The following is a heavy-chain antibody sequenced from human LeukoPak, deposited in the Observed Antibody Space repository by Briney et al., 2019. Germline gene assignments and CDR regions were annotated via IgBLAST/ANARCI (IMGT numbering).Heavy chain of an antibody. J-gene: IGHJ1*01. CDR1: GVSISNYY. V-gene: IGHV4-59*08. CDR3: ATTFSGYVSSWPEYFQH. D-gene: IGHD6-13*01. CDR2: YYYSGNT. Sequence: SETLSLTCTVSGVSISNYYWSWIRQPPGKGLEWIGYYYYSGNTNYNPSLKSRVTISADTSKNQFSLRLFSVTAADTAVYYCATTFSGYVSSWPEYFQHWGQGSLVTFSS.